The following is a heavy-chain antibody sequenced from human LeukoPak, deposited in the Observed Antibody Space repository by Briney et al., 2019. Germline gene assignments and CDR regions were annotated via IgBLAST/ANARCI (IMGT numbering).Heavy chain of an antibody. Sequence: GGSLRLSCAASGFTFSSYTMNWVRQAPGKGLEWVSSISSRSSYIYYAGSVKGRFTISRDNAKNSLYLQMNSLRAEDTAVYYCAREDYYGSGSFDYWGQGTLVTVSS. V-gene: IGHV3-21*04. J-gene: IGHJ4*02. CDR1: GFTFSSYT. CDR3: AREDYYGSGSFDY. CDR2: ISSRSSYI. D-gene: IGHD3-10*01.